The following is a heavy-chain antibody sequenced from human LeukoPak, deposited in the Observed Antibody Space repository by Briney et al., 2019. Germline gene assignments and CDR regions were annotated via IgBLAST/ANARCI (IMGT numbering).Heavy chain of an antibody. J-gene: IGHJ3*02. V-gene: IGHV4-31*03. CDR3: AKGGSGYSSSSWAFDI. Sequence: SETLSLTCTVSGGSISSGGYYWSWIRQHPGKGLEWIGYIYYSGSTYYNPSLKSRVTISVDTSKDQFYLKLSSVTAADTAVYYCAKGGSGYSSSSWAFDIWGQGTMVTVSS. D-gene: IGHD6-6*01. CDR2: IYYSGST. CDR1: GGSISSGGYY.